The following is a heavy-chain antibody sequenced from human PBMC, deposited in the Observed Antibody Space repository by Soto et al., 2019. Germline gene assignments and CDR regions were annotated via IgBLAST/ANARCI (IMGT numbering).Heavy chain of an antibody. J-gene: IGHJ6*03. D-gene: IGHD6-13*01. CDR1: GFTFSSYS. CDR2: ISSSSSTI. V-gene: IGHV3-48*01. Sequence: EVQLVESGGGLVQPGGSLRLSCAASGFTFSSYSMNWVRQAPGKGLEWVSYISSSSSTIYYADSVKGRFTISRDNAKNSLYQQMNSLRAEDTAVYYCARVGAAAGYYYYMDVWGKGTTVTVSS. CDR3: ARVGAAAGYYYYMDV.